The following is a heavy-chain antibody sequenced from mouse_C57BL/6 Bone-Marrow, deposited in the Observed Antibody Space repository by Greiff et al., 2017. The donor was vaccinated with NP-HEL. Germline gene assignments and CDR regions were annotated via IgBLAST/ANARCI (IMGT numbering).Heavy chain of an antibody. V-gene: IGHV1-15*01. CDR2: IDPETGGT. Sequence: VKVVESGAELVRPGASVTLSCKASGYTFTDYEMHWVKQTPVHGLEWIGAIDPETGGTAYNQKFKGKAILTADKSSSTAYMGLRSLTSEDSAVYYCTREVGPAWFAYWGQGTLVTVSA. J-gene: IGHJ3*01. D-gene: IGHD1-1*02. CDR3: TREVGPAWFAY. CDR1: GYTFTDYE.